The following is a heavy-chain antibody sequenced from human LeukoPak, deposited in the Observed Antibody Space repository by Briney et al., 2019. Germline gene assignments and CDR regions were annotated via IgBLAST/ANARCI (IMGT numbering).Heavy chain of an antibody. Sequence: ASVKVSCKASGYTFTSYAMHWVRQAPGQRLEWMGWINAGNGNTKYSQKFQGRDTITRDTSASTAYMELSSLRSEDTAVYYCARAGSYYYDSSGYRWGQGTLVTVSS. J-gene: IGHJ4*02. V-gene: IGHV1-3*01. CDR3: ARAGSYYYDSSGYR. CDR2: INAGNGNT. CDR1: GYTFTSYA. D-gene: IGHD3-22*01.